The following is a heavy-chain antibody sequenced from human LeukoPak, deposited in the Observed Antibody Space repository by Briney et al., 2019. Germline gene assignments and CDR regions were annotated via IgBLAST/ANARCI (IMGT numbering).Heavy chain of an antibody. V-gene: IGHV3-33*08. Sequence: GRSVRLSCAASGFTFSNFGLNWVRPAPGKGMEWEAFIADNGRRTYYLESVKGLFTISRDDSKNTLYLQMNSLRVEDTAVYYCARDRIGKYSIDYWGQGTLVTVSS. CDR1: GFTFSNFG. J-gene: IGHJ4*02. CDR3: ARDRIGKYSIDY. CDR2: IADNGRRT. D-gene: IGHD2-15*01.